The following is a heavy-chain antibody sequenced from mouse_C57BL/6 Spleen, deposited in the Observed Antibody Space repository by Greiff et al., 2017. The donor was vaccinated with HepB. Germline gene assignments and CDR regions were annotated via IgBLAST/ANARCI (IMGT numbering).Heavy chain of an antibody. D-gene: IGHD1-1*01. J-gene: IGHJ2*01. CDR2: IWSGGST. Sequence: VKVVESGPGLVQPSQSLSITCTVSGFSLTSYGVHWVRQSPGKGLEWLGVIWSGGSTDYNAAFISRLSISKDNSKSQVFFKMNSLQADDTAIYYCARNANLRSYYYGSSSFDYWGQGTTLTVSS. CDR1: GFSLTSYG. V-gene: IGHV2-2*01. CDR3: ARNANLRSYYYGSSSFDY.